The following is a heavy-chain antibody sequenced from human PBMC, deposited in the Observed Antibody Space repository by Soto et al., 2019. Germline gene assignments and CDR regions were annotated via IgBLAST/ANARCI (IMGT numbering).Heavy chain of an antibody. Sequence: GGSLRLSCAASGFTFSGYSMDWVRQAPGKGLEWVSSISSSSDYIYYADSVKGRFTISRDNAKNSLYLQMDSLRAEDTAVYYCARNWGTTVVMCDYWGHGTLVTVSS. D-gene: IGHD4-17*01. CDR2: ISSSSDYI. J-gene: IGHJ4*01. V-gene: IGHV3-21*01. CDR3: ARNWGTTVVMCDY. CDR1: GFTFSGYS.